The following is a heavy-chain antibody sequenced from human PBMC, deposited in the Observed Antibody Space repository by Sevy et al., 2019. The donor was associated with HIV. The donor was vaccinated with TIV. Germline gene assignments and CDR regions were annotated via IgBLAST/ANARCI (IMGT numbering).Heavy chain of an antibody. CDR3: ARAPTMILYSSSWYGGFDY. CDR2: IKQDGSEK. D-gene: IGHD6-13*01. CDR1: GFTFSSYW. V-gene: IGHV3-7*01. J-gene: IGHJ4*02. Sequence: GESLKISCAASGFTFSSYWMSWVRQAPGKGLEWVANIKQDGSEKYYVDSVKGRFTISRDNAKNSLYLQMNSLRAEDTAVYYCARAPTMILYSSSWYGGFDYWGQGTLVTVSS.